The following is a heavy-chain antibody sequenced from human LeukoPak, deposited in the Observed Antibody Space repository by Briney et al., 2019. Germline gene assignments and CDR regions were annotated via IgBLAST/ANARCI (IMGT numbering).Heavy chain of an antibody. Sequence: PGRSLRLSCAASGFTFSSYAMHWVRQAPGKGLEWVAVISYDGSNKYYADSVKGRFTISRDNSKNTLYLQMNSLRAEDTAVYYCASPSKNGYNYFDYWDQGTLVTVSS. J-gene: IGHJ4*02. CDR3: ASPSKNGYNYFDY. CDR2: ISYDGSNK. D-gene: IGHD5-24*01. CDR1: GFTFSSYA. V-gene: IGHV3-30*01.